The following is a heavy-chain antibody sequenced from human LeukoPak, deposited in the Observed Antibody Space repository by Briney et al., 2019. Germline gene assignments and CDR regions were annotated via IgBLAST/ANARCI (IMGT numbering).Heavy chain of an antibody. V-gene: IGHV3-48*01. CDR1: GFTFSSYS. D-gene: IGHD3-22*01. CDR3: ARSSGYPYFDY. Sequence: GGSLRLSCAASGFTFSSYSMNWVRQAPGEGLEWLSYITSTSDTIYYADSVRGRFTSSRDNGKNSAYLQMNSLRADDTAVYYCARSSGYPYFDYWGQGALVTVSS. CDR2: ITSTSDTI. J-gene: IGHJ4*02.